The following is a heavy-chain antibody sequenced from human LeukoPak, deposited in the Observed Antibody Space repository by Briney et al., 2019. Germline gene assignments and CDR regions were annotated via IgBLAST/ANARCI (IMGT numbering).Heavy chain of an antibody. Sequence: GGSLRLSCEASGFSFSNYWMSWVRRAPGKGLEWVANIQQHGSETYYVDSVKGRFTISRDNSKNTLYLQMNSLRAEDTAVYYCARDRDYFDYWGQGTLVTVSS. CDR3: ARDRDYFDY. CDR1: GFSFSNYW. CDR2: IQQHGSET. V-gene: IGHV3-7*01. J-gene: IGHJ4*02.